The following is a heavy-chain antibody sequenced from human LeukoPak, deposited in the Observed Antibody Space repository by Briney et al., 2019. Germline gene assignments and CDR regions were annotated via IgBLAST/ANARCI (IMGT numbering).Heavy chain of an antibody. CDR2: INSDGSIT. Sequence: GGSLRLSCAASGFTFTTYWMHWVRQAPGKGLVWVSHINSDGSITSYADSVKGRFTISRDNAKNTLYLQMNSLRAEDTAVYFCARGTNYYDSTGMSDWGQGTLVTVSS. J-gene: IGHJ4*02. CDR3: ARGTNYYDSTGMSD. D-gene: IGHD3-22*01. V-gene: IGHV3-74*01. CDR1: GFTFTTYW.